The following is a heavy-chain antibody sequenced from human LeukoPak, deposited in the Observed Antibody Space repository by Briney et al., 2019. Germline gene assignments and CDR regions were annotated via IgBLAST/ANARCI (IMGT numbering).Heavy chain of an antibody. CDR3: ARGPHYHDSSGYSPSYSYAMDV. V-gene: IGHV4-59*01. D-gene: IGHD3-22*01. CDR2: IYYSGST. J-gene: IGHJ6*02. Sequence: SETLSLTCTVSGGSISSYYWSWIRQPPGKGLEWIGYIYYSGSTNYNPSLRSRVTISVDTSKNQFSLDLRSVTAADAAVYYCARGPHYHDSSGYSPSYSYAMDVWGQGTTVTVSS. CDR1: GGSISSYY.